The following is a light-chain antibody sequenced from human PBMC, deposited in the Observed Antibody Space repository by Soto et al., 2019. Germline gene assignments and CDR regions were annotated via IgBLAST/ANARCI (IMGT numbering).Light chain of an antibody. Sequence: EVVMTHSPATLSVSPWERATLSCRASQSVSNNLAWYQQKPGQAPRLLIYGASTRATGIPARFSGSGSGTEFTLTISSLQSEDFAVYYCHQYNNWPPWTFGQGTKVEIK. V-gene: IGKV3-15*01. CDR1: QSVSNN. CDR3: HQYNNWPPWT. CDR2: GAS. J-gene: IGKJ1*01.